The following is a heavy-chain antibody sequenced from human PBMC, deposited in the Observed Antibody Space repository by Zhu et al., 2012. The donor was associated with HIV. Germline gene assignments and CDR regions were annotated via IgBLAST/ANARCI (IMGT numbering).Heavy chain of an antibody. Sequence: QVQLQESGPGLVKPSETLSLTCTVSGGSISSSSYYWGWIRQPPGKGLEWIGSIYYSGSTYYNPSLKSRVTISVDTSKNQFSLKLSSVTAADTAVYYCARHSIAAAGYGARLRGDQGTL. CDR3: ARHSIAAAGYGARLR. D-gene: IGHD6-13*01. V-gene: IGHV4-39*01. CDR2: IYYSGST. CDR1: GGSISSSSYY. J-gene: IGHJ4*02.